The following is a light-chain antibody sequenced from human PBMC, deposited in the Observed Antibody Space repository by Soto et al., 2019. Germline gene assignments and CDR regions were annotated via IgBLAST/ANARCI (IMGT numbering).Light chain of an antibody. J-gene: IGLJ3*02. Sequence: QAVVTQEPSLTVSPGGTVTLTCGSSAGAVTSGHYPYWFQQKPGQAPRTLIYDTNNKHSWTPARFSGSLLGGKAALTLSGAQPEDEAEYYCLLSYSSAWVFGVGTKVNVL. CDR1: AGAVTSGHY. V-gene: IGLV7-46*01. CDR2: DTN. CDR3: LLSYSSAWV.